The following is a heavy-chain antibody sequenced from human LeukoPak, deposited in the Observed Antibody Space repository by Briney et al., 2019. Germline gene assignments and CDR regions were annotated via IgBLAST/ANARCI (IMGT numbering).Heavy chain of an antibody. CDR1: GGSISSYY. CDR3: ARVTKVVSGGDAFDI. V-gene: IGHV4-4*07. D-gene: IGHD2-21*02. Sequence: SETLSLTCTVSGGSISSYYWSWIRQPAGKGLEWIGRIYTSGSTNYNPSLKSRVTISVDTSKNQFSLKLSSVTAADTAVYYCARVTKVVSGGDAFDIWGQGTMVTVSS. J-gene: IGHJ3*02. CDR2: IYTSGST.